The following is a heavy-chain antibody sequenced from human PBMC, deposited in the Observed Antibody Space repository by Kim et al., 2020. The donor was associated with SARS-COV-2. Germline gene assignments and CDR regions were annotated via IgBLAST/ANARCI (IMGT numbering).Heavy chain of an antibody. J-gene: IGHJ4*02. Sequence: YSQKFQGRVTTTRDTSASTAYMELSSLRAEDTAVYYCARSPDIVATISLDYWGQGTLVTVSS. D-gene: IGHD5-12*01. V-gene: IGHV1-3*01. CDR3: ARSPDIVATISLDY.